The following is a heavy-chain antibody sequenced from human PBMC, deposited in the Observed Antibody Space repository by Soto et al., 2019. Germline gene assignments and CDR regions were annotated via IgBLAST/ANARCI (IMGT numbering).Heavy chain of an antibody. CDR3: AKGYCSGGSCYPSAYYYYGMDV. V-gene: IGHV3-30*18. D-gene: IGHD2-15*01. CDR1: GFTFSSYG. CDR2: ISYDGSNK. Sequence: GGSLRLSCAASGFTFSSYGMHWVRQAPGKGLEWVAVISYDGSNKYYADSVKGRFTISRDNSKNTLYLQMNSLRAEDPAVYYCAKGYCSGGSCYPSAYYYYGMDVWGQGTTVTVSS. J-gene: IGHJ6*02.